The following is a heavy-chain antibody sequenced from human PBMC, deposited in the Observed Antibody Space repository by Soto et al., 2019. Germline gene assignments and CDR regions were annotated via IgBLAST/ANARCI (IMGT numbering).Heavy chain of an antibody. CDR2: IYYSGST. CDR1: GGSISSGDYY. V-gene: IGHV4-30-4*01. D-gene: IGHD3-22*01. J-gene: IGHJ5*02. CDR3: ARGLGYYDSSGLNWFDP. Sequence: QVQLQESGPGLVKPSQTLSLTCTVSGGSISSGDYYWSWIRQPPGKGLEWIGYIYYSGSTYYNPSLKSRVTISVDTSKNQFSLKLSSVTAADTAVYYCARGLGYYDSSGLNWFDPWGQGTLVTVSS.